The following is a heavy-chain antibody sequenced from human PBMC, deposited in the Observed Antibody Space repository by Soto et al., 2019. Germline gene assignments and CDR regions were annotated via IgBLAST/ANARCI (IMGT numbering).Heavy chain of an antibody. V-gene: IGHV3-23*01. CDR1: GFIRSSYA. CDR2: ISGSGGAT. Sequence: GSLRVYGVVSGFIRSSYAMSWVRQAPGKGLEWVSGISGSGGATSYADSVKGRFTISRDNSKNTLYLQMNSLSAEDTAIYYCAKDAIMVSSSFNYFDFWGQGALVTVSS. CDR3: AKDAIMVSSSFNYFDF. D-gene: IGHD6-13*01. J-gene: IGHJ4*02.